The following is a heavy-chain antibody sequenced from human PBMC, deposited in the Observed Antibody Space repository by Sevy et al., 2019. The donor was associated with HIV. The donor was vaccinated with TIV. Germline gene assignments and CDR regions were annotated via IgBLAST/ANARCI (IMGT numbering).Heavy chain of an antibody. CDR3: VRETGGSGSAGFFGD. CDR2: ISVDGTNK. CDR1: GFTVTNYV. Sequence: GGSLRLSCAASGFTVTNYVIHWVRQALGKGLEWVALISVDGTNKQYADSVKGRFTISRDDPKNTVYVEMTSLTVEDTALYYCVRETGGSGSAGFFGDWGQGTLVTVSS. J-gene: IGHJ4*02. V-gene: IGHV3-30*03. D-gene: IGHD3-22*01.